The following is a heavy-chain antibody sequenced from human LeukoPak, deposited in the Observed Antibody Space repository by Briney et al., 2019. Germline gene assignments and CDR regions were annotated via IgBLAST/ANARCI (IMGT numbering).Heavy chain of an antibody. CDR1: GGSISSSNYF. CDR2: INYGGTT. Sequence: PSETLSLTCTVSGGSISSSNYFWSWIRQPPGQELEWIASINYGGTTYYNPSLKSRVTISVDTSKNQFSLRLTSVTAADTAVYLCARYVVYGSGKYYFDYWGQGSLVSASS. J-gene: IGHJ4*02. V-gene: IGHV4-39*01. D-gene: IGHD3-10*01. CDR3: ARYVVYGSGKYYFDY.